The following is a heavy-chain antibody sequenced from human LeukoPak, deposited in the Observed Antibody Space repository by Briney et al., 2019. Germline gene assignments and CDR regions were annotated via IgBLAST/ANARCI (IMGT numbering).Heavy chain of an antibody. V-gene: IGHV1-2*02. CDR3: ARDIQLWLGYDY. CDR1: GYTFTGYY. Sequence: ASVKVSCKASGYTFTGYYMHWVRQVPGQGLEWMGWINPNSGGTNYAQKFQGRVTMTRDTSISTAYMELSRLRSDDTAVYYCARDIQLWLGYDYWGQGTLVTVSS. D-gene: IGHD5-18*01. J-gene: IGHJ4*02. CDR2: INPNSGGT.